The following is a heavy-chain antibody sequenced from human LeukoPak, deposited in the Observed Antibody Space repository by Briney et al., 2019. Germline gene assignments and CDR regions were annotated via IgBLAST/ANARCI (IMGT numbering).Heavy chain of an antibody. CDR3: ARDSSYSGSYS. D-gene: IGHD1-26*01. V-gene: IGHV1-46*01. Sequence: ASVKVSCKASGYTFTSYYMHWVRQAPGQGPEWMGVINPDGVSTSYAQKFQGRVTMTRDTSTSTVYMELSRLRSDDTAVYYCARDSSYSGSYSWGQGTLVTVSS. J-gene: IGHJ4*02. CDR1: GYTFTSYY. CDR2: INPDGVST.